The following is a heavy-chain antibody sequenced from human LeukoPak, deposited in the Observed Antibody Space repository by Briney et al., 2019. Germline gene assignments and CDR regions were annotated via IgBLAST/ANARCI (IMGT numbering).Heavy chain of an antibody. D-gene: IGHD6-19*01. CDR1: GFTFSSYA. V-gene: IGHV3-30*04. Sequence: GSLLLSCAASGFTFSSYAMHWVRQAPGKGLEWVAVISYDGSNKYYADSVKGRFTISRDNSKNTLYLQMNSLRAEDTAVYYCARESGLYSSGWYPYYFDYWAREPWSPSPQ. CDR3: ARESGLYSSGWYPYYFDY. CDR2: ISYDGSNK. J-gene: IGHJ4*02.